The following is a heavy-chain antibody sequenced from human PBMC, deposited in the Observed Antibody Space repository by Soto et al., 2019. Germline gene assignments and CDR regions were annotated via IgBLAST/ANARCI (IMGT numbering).Heavy chain of an antibody. CDR2: MSFDGSIK. CDR1: GFIFSSYG. Sequence: QVQLVESGGGVVQPGRSLRLSCAASGFIFSSYGMNWVRQAPGKGLEWVAVMSFDGSIKYYADSVKGRFTISRDNSKNTVYLEMNNLRAEDTAMYYCAKGGSGNYLTYYYYYGMDVWGQGTTVTVSS. J-gene: IGHJ6*02. D-gene: IGHD3-22*01. CDR3: AKGGSGNYLTYYYYYGMDV. V-gene: IGHV3-30*18.